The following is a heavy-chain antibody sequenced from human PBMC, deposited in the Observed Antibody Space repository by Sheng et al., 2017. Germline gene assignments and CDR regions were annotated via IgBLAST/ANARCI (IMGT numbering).Heavy chain of an antibody. V-gene: IGHV1-69*01. D-gene: IGHD3-22*01. CDR2: ITPIFGTT. CDR3: ANEYDYDSTGYFHFDY. CDR1: GGTSNNYA. Sequence: HVQLVQSGAEVRKPGSSVKISCQASGGTSNNYAISWVRQAPGQGLEWMGGITPIFGTTKYAQKFQGRVTISADEITKTAYMELSSLRSDDTAVYYCANEYDYDSTGYFHFDYWGPGTLVTVSS. J-gene: IGHJ4*02.